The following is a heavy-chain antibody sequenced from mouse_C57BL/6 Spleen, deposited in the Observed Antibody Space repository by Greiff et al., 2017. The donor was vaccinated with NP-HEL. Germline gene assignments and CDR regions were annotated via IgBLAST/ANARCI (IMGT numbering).Heavy chain of an antibody. D-gene: IGHD2-5*01. V-gene: IGHV6-6*01. CDR2: IRNKANNHAT. Sequence: EVKLQESGGGLVQPGGSMKLSCAASGFTFSDAWMDWVRQSPEKGLEWVAEIRNKANNHATYYAESVKGRFTISRDDSKSSVYLQMNSLRAEDTGIYYCTRRDSNYVSWYFDVWGTGTTVTVSS. CDR3: TRRDSNYVSWYFDV. J-gene: IGHJ1*03. CDR1: GFTFSDAW.